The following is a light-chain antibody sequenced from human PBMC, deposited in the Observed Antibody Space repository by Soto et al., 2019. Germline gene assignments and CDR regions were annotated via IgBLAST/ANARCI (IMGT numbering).Light chain of an antibody. Sequence: QSVLTQPPSASETPGQTVTISCSGTSSNIGSDFVYWFQQLPGTAPILLIYRNNQRPSGVPDRSSGSKSGTSASLAISGLRSEDEADYYCASFDGSLSAWVFGGGTTLTVL. CDR3: ASFDGSLSAWV. CDR1: SSNIGSDF. CDR2: RNN. V-gene: IGLV1-47*01. J-gene: IGLJ3*02.